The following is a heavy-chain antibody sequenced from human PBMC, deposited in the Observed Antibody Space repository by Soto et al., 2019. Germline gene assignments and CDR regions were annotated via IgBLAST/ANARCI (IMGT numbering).Heavy chain of an antibody. V-gene: IGHV1-69*06. D-gene: IGHD5-12*01. CDR2: IIPIFNTP. Sequence: SVKVSCKASGVSFNNYIISWVRQAPGQGLEWMGDIIPIFNTPSYAQSFQGRVTITADKSTSTAYLELSSLRSDDTALYYCAGAHASSGYVSSFDLWGQGTLVTVSS. J-gene: IGHJ4*02. CDR3: AGAHASSGYVSSFDL. CDR1: GVSFNNYI.